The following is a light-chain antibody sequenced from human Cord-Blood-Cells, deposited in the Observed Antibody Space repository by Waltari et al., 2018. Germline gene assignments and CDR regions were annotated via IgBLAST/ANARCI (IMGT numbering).Light chain of an antibody. Sequence: QSALTQPASVSGSPGQSITLSCTGTSSDVGSSNLVSWSQQHPGKAPNLMIYEVSKRPSGVSNRFSGSKSGNTASLTISGLQAEDEADYYCCSYAGSSTLVFGGGTKLTVL. J-gene: IGLJ3*02. V-gene: IGLV2-23*02. CDR2: EVS. CDR3: CSYAGSSTLV. CDR1: SSDVGSSNL.